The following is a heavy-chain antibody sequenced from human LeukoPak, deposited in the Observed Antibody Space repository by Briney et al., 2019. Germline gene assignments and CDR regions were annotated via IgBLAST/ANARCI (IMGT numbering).Heavy chain of an antibody. D-gene: IGHD3-22*01. V-gene: IGHV4-34*01. CDR3: AKPWAITTKQNNYYMDV. CDR2: INHSGST. Sequence: SETLSLTCAVYGGSFSGYYWSWIRQPPGKGLKWIGEINHSGSTNYNPSLKSRVTISVDTSKNQFSLKLSSVTAADTAVYYCAKPWAITTKQNNYYMDVWGKGTTVTVSS. J-gene: IGHJ6*03. CDR1: GGSFSGYY.